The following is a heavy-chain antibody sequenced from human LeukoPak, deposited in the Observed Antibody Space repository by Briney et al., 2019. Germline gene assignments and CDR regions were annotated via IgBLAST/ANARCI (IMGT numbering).Heavy chain of an antibody. J-gene: IGHJ6*03. V-gene: IGHV3-30-3*01. CDR3: ARGKQQLKYYYYYMDV. CDR1: GFTFSSYA. CDR2: ISYDGSNK. D-gene: IGHD6-13*01. Sequence: QSGGSLRLSCAASGFTFSSYAMHWVRQAPGKGLEWVAVISYDGSNKYYADSVKGRFTISRDNAKNSLYLQMNSLRAEDTAVYYCARGKQQLKYYYYYMDVWGKGTTVTVSS.